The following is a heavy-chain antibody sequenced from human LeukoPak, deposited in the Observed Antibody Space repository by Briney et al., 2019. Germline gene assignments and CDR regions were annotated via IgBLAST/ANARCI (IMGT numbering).Heavy chain of an antibody. CDR1: GYSISSGYY. CDR2: IYYSGST. V-gene: IGHV4-38-2*02. CDR3: ARHPNYYDSSGFDY. Sequence: SETLSLTCTVSGYSISSGYYWGWIRQPPGKGLEWIGSIYYSGSTYYNPSLKSRVTISVDTSKNQFSLKLSSVTAADTAVYYCARHPNYYDSSGFDYWGQGTLVTVSS. J-gene: IGHJ4*02. D-gene: IGHD3-22*01.